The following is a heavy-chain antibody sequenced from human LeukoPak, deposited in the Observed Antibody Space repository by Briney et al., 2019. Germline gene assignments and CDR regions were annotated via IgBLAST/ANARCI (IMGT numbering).Heavy chain of an antibody. CDR3: ARDQMGGTDYSGS. V-gene: IGHV3-7*01. J-gene: IGHJ5*02. CDR2: IKQDGSEK. D-gene: IGHD1-26*01. CDR1: GFTFSSNW. Sequence: PGGSLRLSCAASGFTFSSNWMSWVRQAPGKGLEWVANIKQDGSEKYYVDSVKGRFTISRDNAKNSLYLQMNSLRAEDTAVYYRARDQMGGTDYSGSWGQGTLVTVSS.